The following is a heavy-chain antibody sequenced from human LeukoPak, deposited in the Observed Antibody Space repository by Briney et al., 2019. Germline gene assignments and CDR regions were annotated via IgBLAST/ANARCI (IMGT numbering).Heavy chain of an antibody. CDR1: GFTFSSYS. CDR2: ITSSSSYI. D-gene: IGHD3-10*01. CDR3: AKDQVTMVRGVIDY. J-gene: IGHJ4*02. V-gene: IGHV3-21*04. Sequence: GGSLRLSCAGSGFTFSSYSMNWVRQAPGKGLEWVSSITSSSSYIYYADSVKGRFTISRDNAKKSVYLQMNSLRAEDTAVYYCAKDQVTMVRGVIDYWGQGTLVTVSS.